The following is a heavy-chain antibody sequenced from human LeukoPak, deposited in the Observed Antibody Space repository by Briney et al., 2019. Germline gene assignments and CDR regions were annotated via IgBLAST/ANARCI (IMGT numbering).Heavy chain of an antibody. CDR3: ARSVAVVVPAAVDY. D-gene: IGHD2-2*01. V-gene: IGHV1-18*01. J-gene: IGHJ4*02. CDR1: GYTFTSYG. CDR2: ISAYNGNT. Sequence: ASVKVSCKASGYTFTSYGISWVRQAPGQGLEWMGWISAYNGNTNYAQKLQGRVTMTTDTSTSTAYMELRSLRSDDTAVYYCARSVAVVVPAAVDYWGQGTLVTVSS.